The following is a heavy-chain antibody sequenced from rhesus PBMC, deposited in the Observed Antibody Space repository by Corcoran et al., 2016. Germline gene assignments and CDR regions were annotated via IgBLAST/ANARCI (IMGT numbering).Heavy chain of an antibody. Sequence: VQLVESGGGVVQPGGPLRLSCAASGFTFDDYAMHWVRQAPRKGLEWVSGISWSGGSTYYADSVKGQFTISRDNAKNSLYLQMGSLRAEDTALYYCARGSIVVVVSATTGFDYWGQGVLVTVSS. CDR3: ARGSIVVVVSATTGFDY. J-gene: IGHJ4*01. D-gene: IGHD2-39*02. V-gene: IGHV3-201*01. CDR1: GFTFDDYA. CDR2: ISWSGGST.